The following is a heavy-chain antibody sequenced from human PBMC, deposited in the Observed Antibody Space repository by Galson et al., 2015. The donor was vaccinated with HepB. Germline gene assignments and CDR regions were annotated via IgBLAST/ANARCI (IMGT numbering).Heavy chain of an antibody. D-gene: IGHD4-17*01. V-gene: IGHV1-8*01. Sequence: SVKVSCKASGYTFTSYDINWVRQATGQGLEWMGWMNPNSGNTGYAQKFQGRVTMTRNTSISTAYMELSSLRSEDTAVYYCARGHDYGDYKGWGGYYYYGMDVWGQGTTVTVSS. J-gene: IGHJ6*02. CDR2: MNPNSGNT. CDR3: ARGHDYGDYKGWGGYYYYGMDV. CDR1: GYTFTSYD.